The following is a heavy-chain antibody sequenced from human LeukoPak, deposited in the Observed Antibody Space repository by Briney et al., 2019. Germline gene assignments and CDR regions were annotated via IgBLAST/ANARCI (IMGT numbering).Heavy chain of an antibody. J-gene: IGHJ5*02. CDR3: ARPRSSNWNSPRGNWFDP. CDR1: GFTFSDYY. D-gene: IGHD1-7*01. CDR2: ISSSGSAI. V-gene: IGHV3-11*04. Sequence: GGSLRLSCAVSGFTFSDYYMSWIRQTPGKGLEWVSYISSSGSAIYYADSVKGRFTISRDNAKNLLYLQMNSLRAEDTAVYYCARPRSSNWNSPRGNWFDPWGQGTLVTVSS.